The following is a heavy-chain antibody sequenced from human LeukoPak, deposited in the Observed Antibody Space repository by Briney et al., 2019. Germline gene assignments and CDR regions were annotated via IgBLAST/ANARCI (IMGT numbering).Heavy chain of an antibody. V-gene: IGHV3-11*04. D-gene: IGHD3-22*01. J-gene: IGHJ4*02. CDR2: ISGSSRTI. Sequence: GGSLRLSCAASGFTFSDYYMIWIRQAPGKGLQWVSYISGSSRTIYYADSVKGRFTISRDNAKNSLYLQMNTLRDEDTAVYYCARRNYYDYGGYLYWGQGTLVTVSS. CDR1: GFTFSDYY. CDR3: ARRNYYDYGGYLY.